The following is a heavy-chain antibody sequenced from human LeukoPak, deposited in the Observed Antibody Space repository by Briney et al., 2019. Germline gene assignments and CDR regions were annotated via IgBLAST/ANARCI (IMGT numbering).Heavy chain of an antibody. CDR1: GFTFSSYV. V-gene: IGHV3-23*01. J-gene: IGHJ4*02. CDR3: AKGYSTNWYLFGY. Sequence: PGGSLRLSCAASGFTFSSYVMTWVRQAPGKGLEWVSGISGSGGSTYYADSVKGRFTISRDNSKNTLYLQMNSLSVEDTALYYCAKGYSTNWYLFGYWGQGSLVTVSS. CDR2: ISGSGGST. D-gene: IGHD6-13*01.